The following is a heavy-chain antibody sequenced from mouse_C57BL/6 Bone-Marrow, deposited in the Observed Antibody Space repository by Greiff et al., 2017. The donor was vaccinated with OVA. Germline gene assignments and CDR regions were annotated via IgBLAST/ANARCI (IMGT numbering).Heavy chain of an antibody. CDR2: INPYNGGT. CDR1: GYTFTDYY. CDR3: AREGTAQATAWFAY. D-gene: IGHD3-2*02. J-gene: IGHJ3*01. Sequence: VQLQQSGPVLVKPGASVKMSCKASGYTFTDYYMNWVKQSHGKSLEWIGVINPYNGGTSYNQKFKGKATLTVDKSSSTAYMELNSLTSEDSAVYYCAREGTAQATAWFAYWGQGTLVTVSA. V-gene: IGHV1-19*01.